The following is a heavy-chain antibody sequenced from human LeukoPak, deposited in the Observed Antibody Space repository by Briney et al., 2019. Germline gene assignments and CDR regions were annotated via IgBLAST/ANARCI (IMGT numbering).Heavy chain of an antibody. V-gene: IGHV3-23*01. J-gene: IGHJ4*02. CDR1: GFTFSSYG. Sequence: GGSLRLSCAASGFTFSSYGMSWVRQAPGKGLEWVSAISGSGGSTYYADSVKGRFTISRDNAKNSLYLQMNSLRAEDMALYYCAKDSTSVVGATLPLFDYWGQGTLVTVSS. CDR3: AKDSTSVVGATLPLFDY. CDR2: ISGSGGST. D-gene: IGHD1-26*01.